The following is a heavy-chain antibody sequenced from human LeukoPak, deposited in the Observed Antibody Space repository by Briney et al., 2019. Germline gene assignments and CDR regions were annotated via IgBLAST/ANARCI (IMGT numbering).Heavy chain of an antibody. J-gene: IGHJ6*02. CDR3: ARLKVATVSDHYYYYYGMDV. Sequence: SETLSLTCTVSGGSISSYYWSWIRQPPGKGLEWIGYIYYSGSTNYNPSLKSRVTISVDTSKNQFSLKLSSVTAADTAVYYCARLKVATVSDHYYYYYGMDVWGQGTTVTVSS. CDR2: IYYSGST. V-gene: IGHV4-59*08. D-gene: IGHD5-12*01. CDR1: GGSISSYY.